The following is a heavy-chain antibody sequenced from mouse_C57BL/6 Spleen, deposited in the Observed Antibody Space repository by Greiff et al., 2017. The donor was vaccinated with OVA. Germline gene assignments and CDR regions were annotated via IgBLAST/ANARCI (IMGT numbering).Heavy chain of an antibody. Sequence: EVQLQQSGPELVKPGASVKISCKASGYTFTDYYMNWVKQSHGKSLEWIGDINPNNGGTSYNQKFKGKATLTVDKSSSTAYMELRSLTSEDSAVYYCARNHYSNLQEGFFDYWGQGTTLTVSS. D-gene: IGHD2-5*01. CDR1: GYTFTDYY. J-gene: IGHJ2*01. V-gene: IGHV1-26*01. CDR2: INPNNGGT. CDR3: ARNHYSNLQEGFFDY.